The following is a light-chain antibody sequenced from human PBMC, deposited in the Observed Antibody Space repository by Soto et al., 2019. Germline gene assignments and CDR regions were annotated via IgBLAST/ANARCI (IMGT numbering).Light chain of an antibody. Sequence: EIVMTQSPATLSVSPGERATLSCRAGQSISNNLAWYQQKPGQAPRLLIYGASTRATGIPARFTGSGSGTEFTLTISSLQSEDFAVYYCQRYSNWPRTFGQETKVDIK. J-gene: IGKJ1*01. CDR3: QRYSNWPRT. CDR1: QSISNN. CDR2: GAS. V-gene: IGKV3-15*01.